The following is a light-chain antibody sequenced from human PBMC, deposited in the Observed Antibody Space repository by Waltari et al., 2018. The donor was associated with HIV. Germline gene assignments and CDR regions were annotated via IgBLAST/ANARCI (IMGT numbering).Light chain of an antibody. V-gene: IGLV1-40*01. CDR1: SSNIGADYD. Sequence: QSLLTQPPSASGTPGQRVTISCTGGSSNIGADYDVHWYQQIPGTAPKLLISGNKNRPSGVPDRFSASKSGTSASLAITGLQAEDEADYFCQSYDRSLSASVVFGGGTKLTVL. CDR2: GNK. CDR3: QSYDRSLSASVV. J-gene: IGLJ2*01.